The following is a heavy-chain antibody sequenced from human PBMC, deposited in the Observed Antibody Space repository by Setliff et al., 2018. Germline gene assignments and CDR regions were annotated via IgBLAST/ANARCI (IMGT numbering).Heavy chain of an antibody. J-gene: IGHJ4*02. Sequence: ASVKVSCKASGYTFIDYGMSWVRQAPGQGLEWMGWISAYNGNTNYAQKLQGRVTMTTDTSASTAYMELRSLRSDDTAIYYCAKGTLASCNGPSCYPLDYWGQGTLVTVSS. CDR3: AKGTLASCNGPSCYPLDY. D-gene: IGHD2-15*01. CDR2: ISAYNGNT. V-gene: IGHV1-18*01. CDR1: GYTFIDYG.